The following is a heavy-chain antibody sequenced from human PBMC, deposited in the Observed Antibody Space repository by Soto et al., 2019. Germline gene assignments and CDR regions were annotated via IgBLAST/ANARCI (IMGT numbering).Heavy chain of an antibody. CDR2: ISSSGSTI. V-gene: IGHV3-11*01. Sequence: GGSLRLSCAASGFTFSDYYMSWIRQAPGKGLDWVSYISSSGSTIYYADYVKGRFTFSRDNAKNSLYLQMNSLRAEDTAVYYCARDKQWLTAEYFQHWGQGTLVTVSS. CDR3: ARDKQWLTAEYFQH. CDR1: GFTFSDYY. D-gene: IGHD6-19*01. J-gene: IGHJ1*01.